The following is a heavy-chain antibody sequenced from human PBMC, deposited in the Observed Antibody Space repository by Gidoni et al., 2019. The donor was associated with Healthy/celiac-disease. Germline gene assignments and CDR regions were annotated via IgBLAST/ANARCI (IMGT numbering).Heavy chain of an antibody. CDR2: INHSGST. J-gene: IGHJ5*02. V-gene: IGHV4-34*01. CDR3: ARGGGSSWYSNWFDP. CDR1: CGSFRGYY. Sequence: QVQLQQWGAGLLKPSETLSLTCAVYCGSFRGYYWSWIRQPPGKGLEWIGEINHSGSTNYNPSLKSRVTISVDTSKNQFSLKLSSVTAADTAVYYCARGGGSSWYSNWFDPWGQGTLVTVSS. D-gene: IGHD6-13*01.